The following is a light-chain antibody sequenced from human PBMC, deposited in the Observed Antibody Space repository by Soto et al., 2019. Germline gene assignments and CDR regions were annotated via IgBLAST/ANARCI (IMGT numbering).Light chain of an antibody. CDR3: VLYVGSGISV. Sequence: QTVVTQEPSFSVSPGGTVTLTCGLSSGSVSASYSPAWYQQTPGQAPRTLIYSTNTRSSGVPDRFSGSILGNKAALTITGAQADDASDYYCVLYVGSGISVFGGGTKLTVL. V-gene: IGLV8-61*01. CDR1: SGSVSASYS. CDR2: STN. J-gene: IGLJ3*02.